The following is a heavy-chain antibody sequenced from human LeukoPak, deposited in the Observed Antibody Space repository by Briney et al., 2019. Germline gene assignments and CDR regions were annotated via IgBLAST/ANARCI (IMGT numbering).Heavy chain of an antibody. D-gene: IGHD2-2*02. Sequence: SETLSLTCTVSGVSISRYYWSWIRQPAGEGLEWIGRIHTSGTTHYNPSLKSRLSMSIDMSNNQFSLTLTSVTAADTAVYYCARVKMVCSSTSCYTGEPFNWFDPWGQGTLVTVSS. V-gene: IGHV4-4*07. CDR2: IHTSGTT. J-gene: IGHJ5*02. CDR3: ARVKMVCSSTSCYTGEPFNWFDP. CDR1: GVSISRYY.